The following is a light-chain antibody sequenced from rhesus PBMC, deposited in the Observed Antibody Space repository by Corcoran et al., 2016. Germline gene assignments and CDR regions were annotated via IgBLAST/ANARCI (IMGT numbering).Light chain of an antibody. Sequence: DIQMTQSPSSLSASAGDRVTITCRASQGISTYFNWYQQKPRKVPKRLNYAASSLESGVPSRFSGRGSGTEFTLTISSLQPEDFATYYCLQYNSNPYSFGQGTKVEIK. CDR3: LQYNSNPYS. V-gene: IGKV1-43*01. CDR1: QGISTY. CDR2: AAS. J-gene: IGKJ2*01.